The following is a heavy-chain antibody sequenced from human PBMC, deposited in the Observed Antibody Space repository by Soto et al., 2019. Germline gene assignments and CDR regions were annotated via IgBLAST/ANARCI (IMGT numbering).Heavy chain of an antibody. Sequence: GGSLRLSCAASGFTFSSYCMHWVRQAPGKGLEWVAVIWYDGSNKYYADSVKGRFTVSRDNSKNTLYLQMNSLRAEDTAVYYCARGSGYYGSGSYYNLIDYCGRGTLVTVSS. CDR2: IWYDGSNK. D-gene: IGHD3-10*01. CDR1: GFTFSSYC. CDR3: ARGSGYYGSGSYYNLIDY. J-gene: IGHJ4*02. V-gene: IGHV3-33*01.